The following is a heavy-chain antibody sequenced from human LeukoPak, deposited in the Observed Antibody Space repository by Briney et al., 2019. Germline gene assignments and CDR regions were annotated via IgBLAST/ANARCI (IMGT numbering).Heavy chain of an antibody. CDR1: GFTFSSYA. CDR3: AKDGGSSRGYDFWSGYYTEYFQH. CDR2: ISGSGGST. Sequence: GGSLRLSCAASGFTFSSYAMSWVRQAAGRGLEGVSAISGSGGSTYYADSVKGRFTISRDNSKNTLYLQMNSLRAEDTAVYYCAKDGGSSRGYDFWSGYYTEYFQHWGQGTLVTVSS. D-gene: IGHD3-3*01. V-gene: IGHV3-23*01. J-gene: IGHJ1*01.